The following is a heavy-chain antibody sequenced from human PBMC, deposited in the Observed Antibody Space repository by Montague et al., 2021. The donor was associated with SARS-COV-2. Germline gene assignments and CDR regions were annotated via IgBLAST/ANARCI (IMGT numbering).Heavy chain of an antibody. CDR2: IYYSGST. D-gene: IGHD4-17*01. CDR3: AMRGGALDAFDI. Sequence: SETLSLTCTVSGGSIRTSSYYWGWIRQHPGKGLDWIGSIYYSGSTYYNPSLKSRVTISVDTSKNQFSLKLSPVPAADTAVYSCAMRGGALDAFDIWGQGTMVIVSS. V-gene: IGHV4-39*01. CDR1: GGSIRTSSYY. J-gene: IGHJ3*02.